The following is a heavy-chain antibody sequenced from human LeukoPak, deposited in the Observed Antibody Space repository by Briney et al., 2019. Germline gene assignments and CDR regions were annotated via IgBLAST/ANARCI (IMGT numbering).Heavy chain of an antibody. CDR1: GFTFNSYA. CDR2: ITGSGGST. D-gene: IGHD4-23*01. J-gene: IGHJ4*02. Sequence: GGSLTLSCAASGFTFNSYAMTWVRQAPGKGLEWVSSITGSGGSTYYVDSEKGRFTISRDNSKNTVYLKMHSLRAEDTAVYYCAKDLPGAVVTTGYWGQGTLVTVSS. CDR3: AKDLPGAVVTTGY. V-gene: IGHV3-23*01.